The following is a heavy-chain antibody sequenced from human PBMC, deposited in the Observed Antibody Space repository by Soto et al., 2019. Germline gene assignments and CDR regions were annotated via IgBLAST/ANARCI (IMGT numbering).Heavy chain of an antibody. CDR2: IYYSGST. J-gene: IGHJ3*02. V-gene: IGHV4-59*08. Sequence: QVQLQESGPGLVKPSETLSLTCTVSGGSISSYYWSWIRQPPGKGLEWLGYIYYSGSTTYNPSLNNRVTISVDTSKNQFSLKLSSVTAADTAVYYCARLVLLRFGELFSPDAVDIWGQGTMVTVSS. CDR1: GGSISSYY. D-gene: IGHD3-10*01. CDR3: ARLVLLRFGELFSPDAVDI.